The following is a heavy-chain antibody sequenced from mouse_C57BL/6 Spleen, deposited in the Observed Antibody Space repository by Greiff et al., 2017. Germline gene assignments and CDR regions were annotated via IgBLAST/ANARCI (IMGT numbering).Heavy chain of an antibody. Sequence: VQLQESGAELVKPGASVKLSCKASGYTFTEYTIHWVKQRSGQGLEWIGWFYPGSGSIKYNEKFKDKATLTADKSSSTVYMELSRMTSEDSAVYFYARHEGSSGYVEGNDFDYWGQGTTLTVSS. V-gene: IGHV1-62-2*01. CDR1: GYTFTEYT. CDR3: ARHEGSSGYVEGNDFDY. CDR2: FYPGSGSI. D-gene: IGHD3-2*02. J-gene: IGHJ2*01.